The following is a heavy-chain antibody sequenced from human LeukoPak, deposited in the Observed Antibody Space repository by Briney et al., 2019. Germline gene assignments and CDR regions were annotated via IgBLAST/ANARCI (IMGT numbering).Heavy chain of an antibody. D-gene: IGHD2-2*01. CDR1: GFTFSSYS. CDR3: ARVGYCSTASCPWGMDV. J-gene: IGHJ6*04. V-gene: IGHV3-21*01. Sequence: GGSLRLSCVASGFTFSSYSMNWVRQAPGKGLEWVSSISSSSSYIYYADSVKGRFTISRDNAKNSLYLQMNSLRAEDTALYYCARVGYCSTASCPWGMDVWGKGTTVTVSS. CDR2: ISSSSSYI.